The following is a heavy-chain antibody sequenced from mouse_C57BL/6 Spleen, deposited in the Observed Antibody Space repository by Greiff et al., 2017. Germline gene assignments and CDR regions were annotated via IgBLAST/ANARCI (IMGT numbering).Heavy chain of an antibody. D-gene: IGHD1-1*01. V-gene: IGHV5-12*01. CDR3: ERGVTTVVAGAMDY. Sequence: EVKLMESGGGLVQPGGSLKLSCAASGFTFSDYYMYWVRQTPEKSLEWVAYISNGGGSTYYPDTVKGRFTISRDNAKNTLYLQMSRLQSEHTAIYYCERGVTTVVAGAMDYWGQGTSVTVSS. CDR2: ISNGGGST. CDR1: GFTFSDYY. J-gene: IGHJ4*01.